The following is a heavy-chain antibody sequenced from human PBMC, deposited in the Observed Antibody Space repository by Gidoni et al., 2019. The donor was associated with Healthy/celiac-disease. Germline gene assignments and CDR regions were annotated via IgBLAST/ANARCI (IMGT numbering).Heavy chain of an antibody. J-gene: IGHJ3*02. CDR3: ARAEGGYGSGSYYPNAFDI. Sequence: LRLSCAASGFTFSSYGMHWVRQAPGKGLEWVAVIWYDGSNKYYADSVKGRFTISRDNSKNTLYLQMNSLRAEDTAVYYCARAEGGYGSGSYYPNAFDIWGQGTMVTVSS. CDR2: IWYDGSNK. D-gene: IGHD3-10*01. CDR1: GFTFSSYG. V-gene: IGHV3-33*01.